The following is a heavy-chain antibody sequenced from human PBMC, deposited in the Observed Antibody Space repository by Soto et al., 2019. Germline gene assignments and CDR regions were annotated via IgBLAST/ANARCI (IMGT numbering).Heavy chain of an antibody. D-gene: IGHD3-22*01. CDR3: ARAWGTYYYDSSGSPGAFDI. Sequence: SVKVSCKASGGTFSSYTISWVRQAPGQGLEWMGRIIPILGIANYAQKFQGRVTITADKSTSTAYMELSSLRSEDTAVYYCARAWGTYYYDSSGSPGAFDIWGQGTMVTVSS. CDR1: GGTFSSYT. V-gene: IGHV1-69*02. J-gene: IGHJ3*02. CDR2: IIPILGIA.